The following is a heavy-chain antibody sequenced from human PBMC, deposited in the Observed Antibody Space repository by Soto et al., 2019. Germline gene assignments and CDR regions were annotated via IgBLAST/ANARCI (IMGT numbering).Heavy chain of an antibody. Sequence: SETLSLTCTVSGGSISSSSYYWGWIRQPPGKGLEWIGSIYYSGSTYYNPSLKSRVTISVDTSKNQFSLKLSSVTAADTAVYYCASSGWSFTMWYFDLWGRGTLVTVSS. CDR2: IYYSGST. CDR1: GGSISSSSYY. V-gene: IGHV4-39*01. D-gene: IGHD6-19*01. CDR3: ASSGWSFTMWYFDL. J-gene: IGHJ2*01.